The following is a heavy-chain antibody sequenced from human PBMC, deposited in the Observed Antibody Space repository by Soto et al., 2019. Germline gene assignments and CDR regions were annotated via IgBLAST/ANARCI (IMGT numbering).Heavy chain of an antibody. D-gene: IGHD3-16*02. CDR1: GFSLSTSGVG. J-gene: IGHJ3*02. V-gene: IGHV2-5*01. CDR3: AHTAGAYYDYVWGSYRLAGAFDI. Sequence: SGPTLVNPTQTLTLTCTFSGFSLSTSGVGVGWIRQPPGKALEWLALIYWNDDKRYSPSLKSRLTITKDTSKNQVVLTMTNMDPVDTATYYCAHTAGAYYDYVWGSYRLAGAFDIWGQGTMVTVSS. CDR2: IYWNDDK.